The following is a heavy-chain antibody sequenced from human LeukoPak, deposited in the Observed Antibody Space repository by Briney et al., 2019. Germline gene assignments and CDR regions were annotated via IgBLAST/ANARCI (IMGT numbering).Heavy chain of an antibody. D-gene: IGHD2-8*01. CDR3: ARDLMDWFDP. J-gene: IGHJ5*02. CDR2: IKQDGSEK. CDR1: GFTFSSYW. V-gene: IGHV3-7*03. Sequence: GGSLRLSCAAYGFTFSSYWMSWVRQAPGKGLEWVANIKQDGSEKYYVDSVKGRFTISRDNAKNSLYLQMNSLRAEDTAVYYCARDLMDWFDPWGQGTLVTVSS.